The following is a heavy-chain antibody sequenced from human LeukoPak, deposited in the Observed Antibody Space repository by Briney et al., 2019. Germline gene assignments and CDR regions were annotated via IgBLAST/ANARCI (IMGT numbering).Heavy chain of an antibody. CDR3: ARDKSSSWGPYYYYMDV. CDR1: GGSLSSYY. D-gene: IGHD6-13*01. J-gene: IGHJ6*03. V-gene: IGHV4-59*01. CDR2: IYYSGST. Sequence: SETLSLTCTVSGGSLSSYYWSWIRQPPGRGLEWIGYIYYSGSTNYNPSLKSRVTISVDTSKNQFSLKLSSVTAADTAVYYCARDKSSSWGPYYYYMDVWGKGTTVTVSS.